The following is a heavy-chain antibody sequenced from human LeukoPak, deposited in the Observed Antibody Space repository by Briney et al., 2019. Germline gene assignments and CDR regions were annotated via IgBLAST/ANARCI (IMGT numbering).Heavy chain of an antibody. CDR3: AIRSITMIVVSDY. J-gene: IGHJ4*02. D-gene: IGHD3-22*01. Sequence: SETLSLTCTVSGGSISSSSYYWGWIRQPPGRGLEWIGSIYYSGSTYYNPSLKSRVTISVDTSKNQFSLKLSSVTAADTAVYYCAIRSITMIVVSDYWGQGTLVTVSS. CDR2: IYYSGST. V-gene: IGHV4-39*07. CDR1: GGSISSSSYY.